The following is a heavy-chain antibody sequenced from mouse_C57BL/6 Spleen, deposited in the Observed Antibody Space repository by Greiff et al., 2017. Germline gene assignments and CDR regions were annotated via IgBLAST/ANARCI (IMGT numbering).Heavy chain of an antibody. CDR1: GYNFTSYW. Sequence: QVQLQQPGAELVRPGSSVKLSCKASGYNFTSYWMDWVKQRPGQGLEWIGNIYPSDSETHYNQKFKDKATLTVDKSSSTAYMQLSSLTSEDSAVYYCASSYYGSSYDWYFDVWGTGTTVTVSS. D-gene: IGHD1-1*01. CDR2: IYPSDSET. V-gene: IGHV1-61*01. CDR3: ASSYYGSSYDWYFDV. J-gene: IGHJ1*03.